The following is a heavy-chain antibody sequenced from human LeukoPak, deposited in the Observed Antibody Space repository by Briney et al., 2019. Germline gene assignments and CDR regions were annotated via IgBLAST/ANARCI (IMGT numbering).Heavy chain of an antibody. V-gene: IGHV4-4*09. D-gene: IGHD3-10*01. CDR3: ARLVGRGGYFFY. CDR1: GYSISSGFY. Sequence: SETLSLTCTVSGYSISSGFYWGWIRQPPGKGLEWIGYIYTSGSTNYNPSLKSRVTISVDTSKNQFSLKLSSVTAADTAVYYCARLVGRGGYFFYWGQGTLVTVSS. CDR2: IYTSGST. J-gene: IGHJ4*02.